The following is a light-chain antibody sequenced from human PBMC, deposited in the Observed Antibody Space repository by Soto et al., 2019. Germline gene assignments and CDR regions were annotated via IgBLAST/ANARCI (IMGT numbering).Light chain of an antibody. CDR1: SSDVGGYNY. V-gene: IGLV2-14*01. CDR2: EVS. J-gene: IGLJ1*01. CDR3: SSYTSSLYV. Sequence: QSALTQPASVSGSPGQSITISCTGTSSDVGGYNYVSWYQQHPGKAPKLMIYEVSNRPSGVSNRFCGSKSGNTASLTISGLQAEDEADYYCSSYTSSLYVFGTGTKLTVL.